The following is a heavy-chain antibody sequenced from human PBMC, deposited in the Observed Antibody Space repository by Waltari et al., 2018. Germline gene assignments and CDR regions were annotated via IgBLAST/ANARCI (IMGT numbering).Heavy chain of an antibody. CDR2: IIPKFGAA. CDR1: GGNFSNFA. J-gene: IGHJ4*02. Sequence: QVQLVQSGAEVKKPGFSVKVSCKASGGNFSNFAISWVRQATGQGLEWMGGIIPKFGAASYAQGFQDRVTITADGSTTTGYMDVTSLRSDDTAVYYCATVRAARPYWGQGTLVTVSS. CDR3: ATVRAARPY. D-gene: IGHD6-6*01. V-gene: IGHV1-69*01.